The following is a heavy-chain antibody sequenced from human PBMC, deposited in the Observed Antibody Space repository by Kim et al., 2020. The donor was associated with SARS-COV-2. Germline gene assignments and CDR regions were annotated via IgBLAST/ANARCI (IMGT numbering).Heavy chain of an antibody. CDR1: GFTFSDSA. D-gene: IGHD1-1*01. V-gene: IGHV3-73*01. Sequence: GGFMRLSCAASGFTFSDSAIHWVRQASGKGLEWVGRIRSKANTYATAYTASVKGRFTISRDDSKNTAYLQMNSLKTEDTAVYFCTRVPGTPLAFWDAFDIWGQGTMVTVSS. CDR2: IRSKANTYAT. J-gene: IGHJ3*02. CDR3: TRVPGTPLAFWDAFDI.